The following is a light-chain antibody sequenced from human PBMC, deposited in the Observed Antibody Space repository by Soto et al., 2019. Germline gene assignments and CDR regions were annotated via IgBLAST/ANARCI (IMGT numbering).Light chain of an antibody. CDR3: QRYGSSSYT. CDR1: QSVSSSY. Sequence: EIVLTQSPGTLSLSPGERATLSCRASQSVSSSYLAWYQQKPGQAPRLLIYGASSRATGIPDRFSGSASGTDFTLTISRLEPEDFAVYYCQRYGSSSYTFGQGTKLEIK. J-gene: IGKJ2*01. V-gene: IGKV3-20*01. CDR2: GAS.